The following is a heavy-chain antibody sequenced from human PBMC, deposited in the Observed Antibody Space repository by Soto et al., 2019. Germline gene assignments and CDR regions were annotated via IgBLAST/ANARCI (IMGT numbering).Heavy chain of an antibody. Sequence: QEQLVQSGAEVKKPGDSVKVSCQASGYDLTSYGVTWVRQAPGQGPEWIGWNSPYNGNTNYAEHVQGRVTLIAETSTSTVEMDLRSLTSDDTAIYYCARDRSVGGPPDLWGRGTSVTV. CDR3: ARDRSVGGPPDL. D-gene: IGHD1-26*01. J-gene: IGHJ2*01. V-gene: IGHV1-18*04. CDR2: NSPYNGNT. CDR1: GYDLTSYG.